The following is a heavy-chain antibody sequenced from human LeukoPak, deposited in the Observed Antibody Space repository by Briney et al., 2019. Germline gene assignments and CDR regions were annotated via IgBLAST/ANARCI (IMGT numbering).Heavy chain of an antibody. D-gene: IGHD1-26*01. CDR2: IFPDGRSA. CDR3: VRGGAPFAFDS. V-gene: IGHV3-74*01. J-gene: IGHJ4*02. CDR1: GFTFSSYY. Sequence: GESLRLSCVASGFTFSSYYMFWVRQAPGKGLVWLSQIFPDGRSASYADSVRGRFTISRDNVKNTLSLQMSSLRAEDTAVYSCVRGGAPFAFDSWGQGTLVTVSS.